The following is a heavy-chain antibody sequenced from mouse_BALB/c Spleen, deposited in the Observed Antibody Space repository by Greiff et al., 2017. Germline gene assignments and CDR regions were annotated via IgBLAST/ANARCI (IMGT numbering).Heavy chain of an antibody. Sequence: VQLQQSGPELVKPGASVKMSCKASGYTFTSYVMHWVKQKPGQGLEWIGYINPYNDGTKYNEKFKGKATLTSDKSSSTAYMELSSLTSEDSAVYYCARDYYGNYGYYAMDYWGQGTSVTVSS. CDR2: INPYNDGT. J-gene: IGHJ4*01. CDR1: GYTFTSYV. D-gene: IGHD2-1*01. V-gene: IGHV1-14*01. CDR3: ARDYYGNYGYYAMDY.